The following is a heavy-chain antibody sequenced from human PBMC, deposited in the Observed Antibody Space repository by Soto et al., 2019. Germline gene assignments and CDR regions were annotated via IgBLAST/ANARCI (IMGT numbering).Heavy chain of an antibody. CDR1: GYSFSSYT. CDR2: INAGNGTT. Sequence: QVQLVQSGAEEKKPGASVKVSCKASGYSFSSYTMDWVRHAPGQRLEWMGWINAGNGTTKYSQKFQGRVTITRDTSASTAYMELSSLRSEDTAVYYCARGGPPIDYWGQGTLVTVSS. J-gene: IGHJ4*02. CDR3: ARGGPPIDY. V-gene: IGHV1-3*05. D-gene: IGHD3-10*01.